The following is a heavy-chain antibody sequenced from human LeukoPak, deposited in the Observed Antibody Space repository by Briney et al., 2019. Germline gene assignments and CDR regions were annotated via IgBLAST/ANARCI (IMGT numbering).Heavy chain of an antibody. Sequence: SETLSLTCTVSGYSISSGHYWGWIRQSPGKGLEWIGSIYEGETTYYNPSLKTRLTISLDTSKNQFSLKLSSVTAADTAVYYCASNWSDFDYWGQGILVTVSS. D-gene: IGHD1-1*01. CDR1: GYSISSGHY. CDR3: ASNWSDFDY. V-gene: IGHV4-38-2*02. J-gene: IGHJ4*02. CDR2: IYEGETT.